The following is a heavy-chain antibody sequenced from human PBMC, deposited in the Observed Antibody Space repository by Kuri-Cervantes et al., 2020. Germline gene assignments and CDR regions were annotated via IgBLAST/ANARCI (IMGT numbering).Heavy chain of an antibody. CDR2: ISYDGSNK. J-gene: IGHJ4*02. D-gene: IGHD5-18*01. V-gene: IGHV3-30-3*01. Sequence: GESLKISCAASGFTFSSYAMHWVRQAPGKGLEWVAVISYDGSNKYYADSVKGRFTISRDNSKNTLYLQMNSLRAEDTAVYYCARDMVNYFDYWGQGTLVTVSS. CDR1: GFTFSSYA. CDR3: ARDMVNYFDY.